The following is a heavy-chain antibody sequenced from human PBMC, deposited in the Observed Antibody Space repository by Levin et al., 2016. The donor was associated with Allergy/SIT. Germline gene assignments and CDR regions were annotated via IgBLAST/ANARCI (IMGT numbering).Heavy chain of an antibody. CDR3: ARRGDYYGSGTWDFEF. Sequence: GGSLRLSCKASGYYSFSNYWIAWFRQMPGKGPEWMGIIYPGDSATSYSPSFQGQVTISADKSITTAYLQWTSVKASDTAIYYCARRGDYYGSGTWDFEFWGQGTLVTVSS. CDR2: IYPGDSAT. J-gene: IGHJ4*02. V-gene: IGHV5-51*01. D-gene: IGHD3-10*01. CDR1: GYYSFSNYW.